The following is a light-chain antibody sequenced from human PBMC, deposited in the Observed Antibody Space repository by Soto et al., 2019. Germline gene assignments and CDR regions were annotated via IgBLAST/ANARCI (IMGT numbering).Light chain of an antibody. Sequence: IQLTQSPSSLSASVGDRVTITCRASQGIGSYLAWYQQKPGEAPKLLIYAASTLRSGVPSRFSGSGSGTDFTLTISGLQPEDSATYYCHQLISYPLTFVEGTKVEIK. V-gene: IGKV1-9*01. J-gene: IGKJ4*02. CDR3: HQLISYPLT. CDR1: QGIGSY. CDR2: AAS.